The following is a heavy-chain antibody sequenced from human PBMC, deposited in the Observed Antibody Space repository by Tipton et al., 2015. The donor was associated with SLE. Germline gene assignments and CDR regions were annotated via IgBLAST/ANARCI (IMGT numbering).Heavy chain of an antibody. CDR1: GVTLSSYA. D-gene: IGHD4-17*01. CDR3: ATGDDYGDYWYFDY. CDR2: IIPIFGTA. Sequence: QSGAEVKKPGSSVKVSCKASGVTLSSYAINWVRQAPGQGLEWMGGIIPIFGTANYAQKFQGRVTITTDESTSTAYMELSSLRSEDTAVYYCATGDDYGDYWYFDYWGQGTLVTVSS. J-gene: IGHJ4*02. V-gene: IGHV1-69*05.